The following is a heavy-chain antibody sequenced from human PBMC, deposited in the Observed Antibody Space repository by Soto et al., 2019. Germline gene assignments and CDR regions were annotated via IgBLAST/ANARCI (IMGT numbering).Heavy chain of an antibody. J-gene: IGHJ5*02. CDR3: ARAGLVRYRWFDP. D-gene: IGHD3-9*01. V-gene: IGHV1-69*12. CDR1: GGTFSSYA. Sequence: QVQLVQSGAEVKKPGSSVKVSCKASGGTFSSYAISWVRQAPGQGLEWMGGMIPIFGTANYAQKFQGRFTITADESTSPAYMEPSSSKAEDTAVYYCARAGLVRYRWFDPWGQGTLVSVSS. CDR2: MIPIFGTA.